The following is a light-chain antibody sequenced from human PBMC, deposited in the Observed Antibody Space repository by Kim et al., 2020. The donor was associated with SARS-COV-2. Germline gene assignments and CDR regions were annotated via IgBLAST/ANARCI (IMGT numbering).Light chain of an antibody. CDR3: QQRSNWPPIT. Sequence: SPGERATLSCRASQSVSSYLAWYQQKPGQAPRLLIYDASNRATGIPARFRGSGSGTDFTLTISSLEPEDFAVYYCQQRSNWPPITFGQGTRLEIK. V-gene: IGKV3-11*01. J-gene: IGKJ5*01. CDR2: DAS. CDR1: QSVSSY.